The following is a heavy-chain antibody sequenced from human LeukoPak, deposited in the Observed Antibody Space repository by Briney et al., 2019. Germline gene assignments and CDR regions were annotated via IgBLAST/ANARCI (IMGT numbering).Heavy chain of an antibody. CDR2: ISYDGSNK. V-gene: IGHV3-30-3*01. D-gene: IGHD3-3*01. CDR3: ARSPTYYDFWSGLEAFDI. J-gene: IGHJ3*02. CDR1: GFTFSSYA. Sequence: GGSLRLSCAASGFTFSSYAMHWVRQAPGKGLEWMAVISYDGSNKYYADSVKGRFTISRDNSKNTLYLQMNSLRAEDTAVYYCARSPTYYDFWSGLEAFDIWGQGTMVTVSS.